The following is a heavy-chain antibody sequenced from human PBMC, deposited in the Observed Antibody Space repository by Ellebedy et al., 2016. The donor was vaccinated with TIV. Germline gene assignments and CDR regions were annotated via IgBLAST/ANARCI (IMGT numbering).Heavy chain of an antibody. CDR1: GFTFSSYV. Sequence: GESLKISCAASGFTFSSYVMNWVRQAPGKGLEWVSTISYSGGSTYHTDYVKGRFTISRDNSENRLYLQMSSLRAEDTAVYYCVTRQQTVTTNWGAFDIWGQGTIVTVSS. CDR2: ISYSGGST. CDR3: VTRQQTVTTNWGAFDI. J-gene: IGHJ3*02. V-gene: IGHV3-23*01. D-gene: IGHD4-17*01.